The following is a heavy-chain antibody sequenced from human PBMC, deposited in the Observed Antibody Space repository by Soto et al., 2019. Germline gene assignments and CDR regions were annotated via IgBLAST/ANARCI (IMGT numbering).Heavy chain of an antibody. CDR1: GGSISSGDYY. D-gene: IGHD6-13*01. V-gene: IGHV4-30-4*01. Sequence: SETLSLTCTVSGGSISSGDYYWSWVRQPPGKGLEWIGYIYYSGSTYYNPSLKSRVTISVDTSKNQFSLKLSSVTAADTAVYYCAKTGYSSSWYLDPWGQGTLVTVSS. CDR3: AKTGYSSSWYLDP. J-gene: IGHJ5*02. CDR2: IYYSGST.